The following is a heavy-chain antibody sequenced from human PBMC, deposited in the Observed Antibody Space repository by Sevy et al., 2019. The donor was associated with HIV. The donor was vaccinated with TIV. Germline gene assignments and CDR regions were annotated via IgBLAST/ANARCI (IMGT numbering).Heavy chain of an antibody. J-gene: IGHJ4*02. CDR1: GYSFTSYW. CDR2: IYPGDSDT. D-gene: IGHD5-18*01. V-gene: IGHV5-51*01. CDR3: ARRRGYSYGSLDY. Sequence: GESLKISCNGSGYSFTSYWIGWVRQMPGKGLEWMGIIYPGDSDTRYSPSFQGQVTISADKSISTAYLQWSSLKASETAMYYCARRRGYSYGSLDYWGQGTLVTVSS.